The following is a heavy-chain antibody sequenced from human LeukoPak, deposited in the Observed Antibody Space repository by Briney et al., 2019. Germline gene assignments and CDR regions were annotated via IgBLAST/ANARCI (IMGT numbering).Heavy chain of an antibody. V-gene: IGHV1-2*02. CDR1: GYTFTGYY. CDR3: ARDYSSSSGYFDY. CDR2: INPNSGDT. J-gene: IGHJ4*02. D-gene: IGHD6-6*01. Sequence: ASVKVSCKASGYTFTGYYMHWVRQAPGQGLEWMAWINPNSGDTNYAEKFQGRVTMTRDTSISTAYMDLRRLRSDDTAVYYCARDYSSSSGYFDYWGQGTLVTVSS.